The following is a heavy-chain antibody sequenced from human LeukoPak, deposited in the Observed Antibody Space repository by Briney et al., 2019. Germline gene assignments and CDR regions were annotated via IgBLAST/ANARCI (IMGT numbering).Heavy chain of an antibody. CDR1: GYTFTGYY. D-gene: IGHD3-10*01. CDR3: ARVGYYYGAGSHFKALDS. J-gene: IGHJ4*02. Sequence: ASVKASCKASGYTFTGYYMHWVRQAPGQGLEWMGWINPNSGGTNYAQKFQGWVTMTRDTSVNTVYMELSSLKSDDTAVYYCARVGYYYGAGSHFKALDSWGQGTLVIVSS. CDR2: INPNSGGT. V-gene: IGHV1-2*04.